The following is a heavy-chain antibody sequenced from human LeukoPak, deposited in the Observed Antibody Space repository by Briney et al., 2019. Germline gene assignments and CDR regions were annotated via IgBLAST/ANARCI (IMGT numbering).Heavy chain of an antibody. CDR1: GFTFSSYS. CDR3: ARDLDPVVPAAHEY. D-gene: IGHD2-2*01. CDR2: ISSSSSYI. Sequence: GGSLRLSCAASGFTFSSYSMNWVRQAPGKGLEWVSSISSSSSYIYYADSVKGRFTISRDNAKNSLYLQMNSLGAEDTAVYYCARDLDPVVPAAHEYWGQGTLVTVSS. J-gene: IGHJ4*02. V-gene: IGHV3-21*01.